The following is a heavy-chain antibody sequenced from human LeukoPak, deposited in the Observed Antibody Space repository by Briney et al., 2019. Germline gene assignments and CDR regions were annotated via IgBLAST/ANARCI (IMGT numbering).Heavy chain of an antibody. Sequence: AGGSLRLSCRASGFIFSNHWMSWVRQAPGKGLGWVAIINPDGSWGTFVDSVKGRFTISRDNAKNSLFLQMSSLRAEDTAVYYCAKDSHSYSSGWYVGYYFDYWGQGTLVTVSS. CDR3: AKDSHSYSSGWYVGYYFDY. V-gene: IGHV3-7*01. CDR2: INPDGSWG. CDR1: GFIFSNHW. D-gene: IGHD6-19*01. J-gene: IGHJ4*02.